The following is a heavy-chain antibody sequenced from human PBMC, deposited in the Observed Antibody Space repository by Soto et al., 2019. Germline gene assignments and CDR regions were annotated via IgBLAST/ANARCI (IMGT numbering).Heavy chain of an antibody. CDR3: AQQNWNNCHAEYFLH. CDR2: IYWDDDK. Sequence: QITLKESGPTLVRPTQTLTLTCTFSGVSLNTNGVGVGWIRQPPGKALEWLVVIYWDDDKRYSPSLKNRLTVNKDTSENQVVLTMTNMDPVDTGTYYCAQQNWNNCHAEYFLHWGPGTLVSVSS. CDR1: GVSLNTNGVG. V-gene: IGHV2-5*02. D-gene: IGHD1-1*01. J-gene: IGHJ1*01.